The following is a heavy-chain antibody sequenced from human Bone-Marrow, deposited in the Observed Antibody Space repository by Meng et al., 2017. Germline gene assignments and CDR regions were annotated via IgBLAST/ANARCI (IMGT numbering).Heavy chain of an antibody. Sequence: QGQLQPGRAGQLKPSETLSLTCAVYCGSFSGYYWSCIRQPPGKGLEWIGEIKHSGSTNYNPSLKHLVTISVDTTKNQFSLKLSSVTAADTAVYYCARGRVVAATNPKFDYWGQGTLVTVSS. CDR1: CGSFSGYY. CDR2: IKHSGST. D-gene: IGHD2-15*01. CDR3: ARGRVVAATNPKFDY. J-gene: IGHJ4*02. V-gene: IGHV4-34*01.